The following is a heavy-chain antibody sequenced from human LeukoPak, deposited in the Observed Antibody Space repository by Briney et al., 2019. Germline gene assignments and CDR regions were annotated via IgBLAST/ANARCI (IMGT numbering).Heavy chain of an antibody. CDR1: GFTFSNYA. J-gene: IGHJ4*02. CDR2: ISTGGTT. V-gene: IGHV3-23*01. CDR3: AKRGGTSQFYFDF. Sequence: GGSLRLSCAASGFTFSNYAMSWVRQAPGKGLEWVLGISTGGTTYYADSVKGRFTISRDNSKNTLDLQMNSLRAEDTAVYYCAKRGGTSQFYFDFWGQGTLVTVSS. D-gene: IGHD3-16*01.